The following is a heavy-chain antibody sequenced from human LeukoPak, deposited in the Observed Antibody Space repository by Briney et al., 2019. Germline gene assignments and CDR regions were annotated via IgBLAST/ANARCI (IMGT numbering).Heavy chain of an antibody. V-gene: IGHV1-18*01. Sequence: ASVKVSCKASGYTFISYGISWVRQAPGQGLEWMGWISAYNGNTNYAQKLQGRVTMTTDTSTSTAYMELRSLRSDDTAVYYCARAKQWLVLANWFDPWGQGTLVTVSS. J-gene: IGHJ5*02. D-gene: IGHD6-19*01. CDR2: ISAYNGNT. CDR3: ARAKQWLVLANWFDP. CDR1: GYTFISYG.